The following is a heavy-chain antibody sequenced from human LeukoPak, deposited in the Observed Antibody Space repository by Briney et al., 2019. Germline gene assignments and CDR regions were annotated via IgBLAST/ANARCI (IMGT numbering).Heavy chain of an antibody. CDR1: GGPISGSY. V-gene: IGHV4-4*07. CDR3: ARAVGHYYDSSGYHTSDAFDI. J-gene: IGHJ3*02. D-gene: IGHD3-22*01. Sequence: SETLSLTCTVSGGPISGSYWNWIRQPAGKGLEWIGRIYTSGTTNYNPSLKSRVTMSVDTSKNQLSLKLRSVTAADTAVYYCARAVGHYYDSSGYHTSDAFDIWGQGTMVTVSS. CDR2: IYTSGTT.